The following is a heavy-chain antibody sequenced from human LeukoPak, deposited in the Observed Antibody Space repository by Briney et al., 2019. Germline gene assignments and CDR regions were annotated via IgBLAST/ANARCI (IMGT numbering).Heavy chain of an antibody. CDR2: ISAYNGNT. Sequence: ASVKVSCKASGYTFTSYGISWVRQAPGQGLEWMGWISAYNGNTNYAQKLQGRVTMTTDTSTSTAYMELRSLRSDDTAVYYCTTDLAAAGTEDYWGQGTLVTVSS. D-gene: IGHD6-13*01. CDR3: TTDLAAAGTEDY. J-gene: IGHJ4*02. CDR1: GYTFTSYG. V-gene: IGHV1-18*01.